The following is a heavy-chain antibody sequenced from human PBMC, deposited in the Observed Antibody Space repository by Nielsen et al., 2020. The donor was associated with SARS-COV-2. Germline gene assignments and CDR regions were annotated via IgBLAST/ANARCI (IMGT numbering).Heavy chain of an antibody. D-gene: IGHD2-15*01. CDR1: GFTFRDFY. V-gene: IGHV3-11*01. CDR2: ISGDGATI. J-gene: IGHJ4*02. Sequence: GESLKISCAASGFTFRDFYVSWIRQGPGKGLDWLAYISGDGATIYHADSVKGRFTISRDNSKNSLYLQMNSLRTEDTALYYCAKDRGGSGWALDSWGQGTLVTVSS. CDR3: AKDRGGSGWALDS.